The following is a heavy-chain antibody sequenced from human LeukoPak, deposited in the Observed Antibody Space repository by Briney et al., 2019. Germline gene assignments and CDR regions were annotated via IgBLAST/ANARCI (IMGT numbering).Heavy chain of an antibody. J-gene: IGHJ4*02. CDR1: GGSLSSYY. CDR3: ARDHEPHGFDY. Sequence: SETLSLTCTVSGGSLSSYYWSWIRQPPGKGLEWIGYIYYSGSTNYNPSLKSRVTISVDTSKNQFSLKLSSVTAADTAVYYCARDHEPHGFDYWGQGTLVTVSS. CDR2: IYYSGST. D-gene: IGHD1-14*01. V-gene: IGHV4-59*01.